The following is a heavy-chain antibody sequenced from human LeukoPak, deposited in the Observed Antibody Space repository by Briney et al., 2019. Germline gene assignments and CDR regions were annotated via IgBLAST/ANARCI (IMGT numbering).Heavy chain of an antibody. CDR1: GGSISIYY. CDR3: ARERRYYTCLSDSFRDAFDI. V-gene: IGHV4-4*07. Sequence: PSETLSLTCTVSGGSISIYYWRWLRQSAGKRLEWIGRVYISGKTSYKPSLRSRVTMSVDTSKNQFSLQVNSVTAADTAVYYCARERRYYTCLSDSFRDAFDIWGPGTRVTVS. CDR2: VYISGKT. D-gene: IGHD3-22*01. J-gene: IGHJ3*02.